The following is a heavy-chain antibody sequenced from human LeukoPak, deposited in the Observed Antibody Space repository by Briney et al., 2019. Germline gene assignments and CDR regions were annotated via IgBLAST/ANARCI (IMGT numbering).Heavy chain of an antibody. CDR2: IYYSGST. J-gene: IGHJ6*02. CDR3: ARDRGSGWPTGYYGMDV. D-gene: IGHD6-19*01. Sequence: SETLSLTCTVSGGSISSGGYYWSWIRQHPGKGLEWIGYIYYSGSTYYNPSLKSRVTISVDTSKNQFSLKLSSVTAADTAVYYCARDRGSGWPTGYYGMDVWGQGTTVTVSS. CDR1: GGSISSGGYY. V-gene: IGHV4-31*03.